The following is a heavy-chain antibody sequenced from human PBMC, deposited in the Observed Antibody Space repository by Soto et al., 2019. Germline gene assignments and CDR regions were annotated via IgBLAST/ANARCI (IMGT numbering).Heavy chain of an antibody. D-gene: IGHD3-3*01. CDR3: ARAPLEWLLWLGMDV. Sequence: SETLSLTCTVSGGSISSGGYYWSWIRQHPGKGLEWSGYIYYSGSTYYNPSLKSRVTISVDTSENQFSLKLSSVTAADTAVYYCARAPLEWLLWLGMDVWGQGTTVTVSS. CDR2: IYYSGST. CDR1: GGSISSGGYY. J-gene: IGHJ6*02. V-gene: IGHV4-31*03.